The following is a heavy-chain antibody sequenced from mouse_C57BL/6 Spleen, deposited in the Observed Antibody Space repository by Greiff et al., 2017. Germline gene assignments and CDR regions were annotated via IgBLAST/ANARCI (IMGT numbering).Heavy chain of an antibody. CDR1: GYTFTSYG. D-gene: IGHD1-1*01. J-gene: IGHJ2*01. CDR2: IYPRSGNT. CDR3: ERSFDYYRNY. V-gene: IGHV1-81*01. Sequence: QVQLQQSGAELARPGASVTLSCKASGYTFTSYGISWVKQRTGQGLEWIGEIYPRSGNTYYNEKFKGKATLTADKSSSTTYIELLSRTSEDSEVYFCERSFDYYRNYWGQGTTLTVSS.